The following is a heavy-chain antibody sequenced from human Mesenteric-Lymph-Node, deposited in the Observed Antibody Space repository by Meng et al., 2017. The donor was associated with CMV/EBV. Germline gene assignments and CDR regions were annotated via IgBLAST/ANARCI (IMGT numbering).Heavy chain of an antibody. Sequence: SSSGGRWVSQPPERGLEWIGEIYHSGSTNYNPSLKSRVSISVDKSKNKFSLKLTSVTATDTAMYYCARAPGYCTGTSCYNIDYWGQGTLVTVSS. CDR3: ARAPGYCTGTSCYNIDY. V-gene: IGHV4-4*02. J-gene: IGHJ4*02. CDR1: SSSG. CDR2: IYHSGST. D-gene: IGHD2-2*02.